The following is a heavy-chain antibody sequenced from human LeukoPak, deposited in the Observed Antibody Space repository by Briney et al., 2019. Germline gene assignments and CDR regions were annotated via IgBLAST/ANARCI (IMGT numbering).Heavy chain of an antibody. CDR2: INPSGGST. D-gene: IGHD3-22*01. J-gene: IGHJ4*02. Sequence: ASVKVSCKASGGTFSSYAISWVRQAPGQGLEWMGIINPSGGSTSYAQKFQGRVTMTRDTSTSTVYMELSSLRSEDTAVYYCARGAMIVGDFDYWGQGTLVTVSS. CDR1: GGTFSSYA. CDR3: ARGAMIVGDFDY. V-gene: IGHV1-46*01.